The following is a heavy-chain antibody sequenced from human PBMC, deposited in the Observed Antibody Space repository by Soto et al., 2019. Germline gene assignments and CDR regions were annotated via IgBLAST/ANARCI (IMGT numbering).Heavy chain of an antibody. CDR1: DDSISNYY. D-gene: IGHD3-10*01. CDR3: ARLGVMVRGISNWFDP. J-gene: IGHJ5*02. V-gene: IGHV4-59*01. CDR2: IYYIGST. Sequence: SETLSLTCTVSDDSISNYYWSWIRQPPGKGLEWIGSIYYIGSTNYNPSLKSRATISVDTSQNEFSLKLTSVTAADTAVYYCARLGVMVRGISNWFDPWGQGTLVTVSS.